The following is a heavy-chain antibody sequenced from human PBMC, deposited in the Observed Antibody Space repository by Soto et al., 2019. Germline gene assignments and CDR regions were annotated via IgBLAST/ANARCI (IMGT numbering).Heavy chain of an antibody. CDR3: AEESGHSKPFDF. CDR1: GFTFSNYG. D-gene: IGHD4-4*01. V-gene: IGHV3-23*01. J-gene: IGHJ4*01. Sequence: PGGSLRLSCAASGFTFSNYGMDWVRQAPGKGLEWVSAISDGGETTYYADSVKGRFTISRDNSKDTLYLQVNSLRAEDTAVYYCAEESGHSKPFDFWGQGTLVTVSS. CDR2: ISDGGETT.